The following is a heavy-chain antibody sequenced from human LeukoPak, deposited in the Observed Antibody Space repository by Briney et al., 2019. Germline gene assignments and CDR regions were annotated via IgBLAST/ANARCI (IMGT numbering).Heavy chain of an antibody. V-gene: IGHV1-2*02. Sequence: ASVKVSCKASGYTFTGYYMHWVRQAPGQGLEWMGWINPNSGGTNYAQKFQGRVTMTRDTSISTAYMELSRLTSDDTALYYCARDHNSENWGSLGKWGQGTLVTVSS. CDR3: ARDHNSENWGSLGK. CDR2: INPNSGGT. CDR1: GYTFTGYY. D-gene: IGHD7-27*01. J-gene: IGHJ4*02.